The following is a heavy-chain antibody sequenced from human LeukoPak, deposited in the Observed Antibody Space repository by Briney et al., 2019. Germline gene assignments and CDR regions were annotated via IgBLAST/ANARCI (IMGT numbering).Heavy chain of an antibody. CDR2: IYHSGST. D-gene: IGHD4-17*01. Sequence: PSETLSLTCTVSGYSISSGYYWGWIRQPPGKGLEWIGSIYHSGSTYYNPSLKGRVTISVDMSKNQFSLKLSSVTAADTAVYYCARAVTTVIYFDYWGQGTLVTVSS. CDR1: GYSISSGYY. J-gene: IGHJ4*02. CDR3: ARAVTTVIYFDY. V-gene: IGHV4-38-2*02.